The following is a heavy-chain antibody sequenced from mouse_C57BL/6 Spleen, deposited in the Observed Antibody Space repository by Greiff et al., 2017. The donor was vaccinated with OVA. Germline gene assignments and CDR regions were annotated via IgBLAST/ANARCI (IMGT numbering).Heavy chain of an antibody. Sequence: EVQLQESGPGLVKPSQSLSLTCSVTGYSITSGYYWNWIRQFPGNKLEWMGYISYDGSNNYNPSLKNRISITRDTSKNQFFLKLNSVTTEDTATYYCARDGGNYVAYWGQGTLVTVSA. J-gene: IGHJ3*01. V-gene: IGHV3-6*01. CDR1: GYSITSGYY. CDR3: ARDGGNYVAY. D-gene: IGHD2-1*01. CDR2: ISYDGSN.